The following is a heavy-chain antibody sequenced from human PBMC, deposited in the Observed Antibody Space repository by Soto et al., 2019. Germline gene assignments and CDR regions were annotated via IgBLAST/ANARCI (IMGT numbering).Heavy chain of an antibody. CDR2: IYYRGTT. D-gene: IGHD2-8*01. Sequence: SETLSLTCIVSGGSISSDYWSWIRQPPGKGLEYIGYIYYRGTTNYNPSLKSRVTISVDTSKNQFSLKLSSVTAADTAVYYCAREYCPDGVCYKDRWFDPWGQGTLVTVSS. J-gene: IGHJ5*02. CDR3: AREYCPDGVCYKDRWFDP. V-gene: IGHV4-59*01. CDR1: GGSISSDY.